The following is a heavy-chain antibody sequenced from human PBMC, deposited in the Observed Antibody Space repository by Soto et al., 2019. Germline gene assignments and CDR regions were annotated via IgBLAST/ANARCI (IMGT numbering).Heavy chain of an antibody. CDR2: INAGNGNT. CDR1: GYTFTSYA. V-gene: IGHV1-3*01. Sequence: ASVKVSCKASGYTFTSYAMHWVRQAPGQRLEWMGWINAGNGNTKYSQKFQGRVTITRDTSASTAYMELSSLRPEDTAVYYCARDIVLMVYAITHAFDIWGQGTMVTVSS. D-gene: IGHD2-8*01. J-gene: IGHJ3*02. CDR3: ARDIVLMVYAITHAFDI.